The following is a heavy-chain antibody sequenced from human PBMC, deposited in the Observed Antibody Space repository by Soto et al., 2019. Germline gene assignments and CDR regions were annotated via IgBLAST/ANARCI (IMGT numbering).Heavy chain of an antibody. CDR1: GFTFSSYA. V-gene: IGHV3-23*01. Sequence: GGSLRLSCAASGFTFSSYAMSWVRQAPGKGLEWVSAISGSGGSTYYADSVKGRFTISRDNSKNTLYLQMNSLRAEDTAIYYCAKGWPRGDYDRNWFDPWGQGTLVTVSS. CDR3: AKGWPRGDYDRNWFDP. D-gene: IGHD2-21*02. CDR2: ISGSGGST. J-gene: IGHJ5*02.